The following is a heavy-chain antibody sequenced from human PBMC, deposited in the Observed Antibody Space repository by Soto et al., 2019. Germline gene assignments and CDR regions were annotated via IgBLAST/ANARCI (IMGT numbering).Heavy chain of an antibody. CDR2: INSDGSST. V-gene: IGHV3-74*01. CDR3: ARGHGDYANNWFDP. D-gene: IGHD4-17*01. Sequence: GSLRLSCAASGFTFSSYWMHWVRQAPGKGLVWVSRINSDGSSTSYADSVKGRFTISRDNAKNTLYLQMNSLRAEDTAVYYCARGHGDYANNWFDPWGQGTLVTVSS. CDR1: GFTFSSYW. J-gene: IGHJ5*02.